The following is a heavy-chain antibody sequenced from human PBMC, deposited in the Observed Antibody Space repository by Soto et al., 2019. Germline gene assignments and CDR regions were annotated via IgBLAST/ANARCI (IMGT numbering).Heavy chain of an antibody. V-gene: IGHV3-7*01. CDR2: IREDGSEQ. J-gene: IGHJ4*02. CDR3: ARLRYSDY. Sequence: PGGSLRLSCTASGFTFSSHWMTWVRQAPGKGLEWVANIREDGSEQNYVDSVRGRFTISRDNAKNSLYLQMNSLRAEDTAVYYCARLRYSDYWGQGTLVTVSS. CDR1: GFTFSSHW.